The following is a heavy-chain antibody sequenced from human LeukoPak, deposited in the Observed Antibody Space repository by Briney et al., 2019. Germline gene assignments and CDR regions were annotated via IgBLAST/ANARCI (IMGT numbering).Heavy chain of an antibody. Sequence: PGGSLRLSCAASGFTFSSDSMNWVRQAPGKGPEWISYISPSSDTIKYADSVRGRFTISRDNAKNSLYLQVNSLRAEDTAVYYCAKDGGFWSGYGPPYFDYWGQGNLVTVSS. CDR3: AKDGGFWSGYGPPYFDY. CDR1: GFTFSSDS. J-gene: IGHJ4*02. CDR2: ISPSSDTI. V-gene: IGHV3-48*04. D-gene: IGHD3-3*01.